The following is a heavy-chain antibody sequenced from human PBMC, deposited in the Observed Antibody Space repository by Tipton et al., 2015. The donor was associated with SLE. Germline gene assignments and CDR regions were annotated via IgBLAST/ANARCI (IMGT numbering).Heavy chain of an antibody. J-gene: IGHJ4*02. CDR3: AGAWQGYCSGGTCYVLDY. V-gene: IGHV4-59*11. D-gene: IGHD2-15*01. CDR2: ISNSETT. CDR1: GGSISSHY. Sequence: TLSLTCTVSGGSISSHYWSWIRQAPGEGLEWIGYISNSETTNYNPSLKSRVTISVDTSKNQFSLKLRSVTAADTAVYYCAGAWQGYCSGGTCYVLDYWDQGTLVTVSS.